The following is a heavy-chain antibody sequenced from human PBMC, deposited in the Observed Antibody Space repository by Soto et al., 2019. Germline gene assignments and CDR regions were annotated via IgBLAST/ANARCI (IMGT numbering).Heavy chain of an antibody. CDR3: ARIGMSMSSSSLGLGLDY. CDR2: IYHSGST. CDR1: GGSISSSNW. J-gene: IGHJ4*02. Sequence: PSETLSLTCAVSGGSISSSNWWSWVRQPPGKGLEWIGEIYHSGSTNYNPSLKSRVTISVDKSKNQFSLRLSSVTAADTAVYYCARIGMSMSSSSLGLGLDYWGQGTLVTV. V-gene: IGHV4-4*02. D-gene: IGHD6-6*01.